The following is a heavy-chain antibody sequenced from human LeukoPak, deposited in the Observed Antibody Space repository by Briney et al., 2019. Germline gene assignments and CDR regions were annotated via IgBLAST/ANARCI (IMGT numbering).Heavy chain of an antibody. J-gene: IGHJ5*02. D-gene: IGHD2-2*01. CDR2: IIPIFGTA. V-gene: IGHV1-69*13. CDR1: GGTFSSYA. Sequence: ASVKVSCKASGGTFSSYAISWVRQAPGQGLEWMGGIIPIFGTANYAQKFQGRVTITADESTSTAYMELGSLRSEDTAVYYCARALVVVPAADNWFDPWGQGTLVTVSS. CDR3: ARALVVVPAADNWFDP.